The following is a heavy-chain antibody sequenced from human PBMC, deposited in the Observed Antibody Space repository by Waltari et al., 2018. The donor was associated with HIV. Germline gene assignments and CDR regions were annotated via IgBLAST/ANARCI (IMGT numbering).Heavy chain of an antibody. Sequence: EVQLVESGGGLVQPGGSLRLSCAASGFTVSSNYMSWVRQAPGKGLEWVSVIYSGGSTYYADSVKGRFTISRDNSKNTLYLQMNSLRAEDTAVYYCANIAYCGGDCYPRGMDVWGQGTTVTVSS. J-gene: IGHJ6*02. CDR1: GFTVSSNY. V-gene: IGHV3-66*01. D-gene: IGHD2-21*02. CDR3: ANIAYCGGDCYPRGMDV. CDR2: IYSGGST.